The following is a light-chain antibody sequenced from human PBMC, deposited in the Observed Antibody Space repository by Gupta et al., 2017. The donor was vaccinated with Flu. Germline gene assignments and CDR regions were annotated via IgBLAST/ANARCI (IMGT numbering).Light chain of an antibody. V-gene: IGKV3-20*01. CDR3: HQYGSSFWT. Sequence: EILLTQSPGTLSLSPAERATLSCRASQSVSSNYLAWFQQKPGQAPRLLISGASIRATGIPDRFSGSGSGTDFTLSISKLEPEDFAVYYCHQYGSSFWTFGQGTKVEIK. CDR1: QSVSSNY. J-gene: IGKJ1*01. CDR2: GAS.